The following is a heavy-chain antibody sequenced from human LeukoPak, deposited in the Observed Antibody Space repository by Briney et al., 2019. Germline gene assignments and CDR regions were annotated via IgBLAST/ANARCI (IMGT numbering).Heavy chain of an antibody. V-gene: IGHV3-11*01. CDR1: GFTFSDYY. D-gene: IGHD1-26*01. Sequence: GALILSCADSGFTFSDYYMSWMRQAPGKGVEGVSYISSSGSNRYYADSVKGRFTISRDNAENSLYLQMNSLRAEDTAVYYCATLVGGTYSPFDYWGQGTLVTVSS. CDR3: ATLVGGTYSPFDY. CDR2: ISSSGSNR. J-gene: IGHJ4*02.